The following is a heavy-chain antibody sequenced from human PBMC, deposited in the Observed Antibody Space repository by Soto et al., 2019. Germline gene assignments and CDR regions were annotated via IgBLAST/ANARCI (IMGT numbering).Heavy chain of an antibody. CDR1: GGSINSACHS. Sequence: TLSVTCTVSGGSINSACHSWGWVRQSPGKGLEWIVYVYHSGSSYYNPSLQSRVTISLDRSKAQFYLKLTSVTAADTAVYFCARARYYDWCFDIWGLGTPVTVSS. CDR3: ARARYYDWCFDI. D-gene: IGHD3-9*01. J-gene: IGHJ4*02. V-gene: IGHV4-30-2*06. CDR2: VYHSGSS.